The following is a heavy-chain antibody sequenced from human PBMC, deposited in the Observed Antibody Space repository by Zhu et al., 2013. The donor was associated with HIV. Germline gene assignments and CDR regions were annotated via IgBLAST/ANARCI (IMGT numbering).Heavy chain of an antibody. CDR3: ARDRYYGSRGYYYLDY. J-gene: IGHJ4*02. D-gene: IGHD3-10*01. CDR2: INHSGST. V-gene: IGHV4-34*01. Sequence: QVQLQQWGAGLLKPSETLSLTCAVYGGSFSGYYWSWIRQPPGKGLEWIGEINHSGSTNYNPSLKSRVTISVDTSKNQFSLKLNSVTAADTAVYYCARDRYYGSRGYYYLDYWGQGTLVTVSS. CDR1: GGSFSGYY.